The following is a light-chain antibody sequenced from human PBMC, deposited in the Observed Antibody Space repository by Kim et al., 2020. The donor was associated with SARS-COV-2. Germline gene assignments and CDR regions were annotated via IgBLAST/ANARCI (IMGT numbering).Light chain of an antibody. Sequence: SSELTQPPSVSVSPGQTASITCSGDNLRDKYACWYQQKPGQSPVLVIYQDSKRPSGIPERFSGSNSGNTATLTITGTQAMDEADYYCQSWDRSTAVFGGG. V-gene: IGLV3-1*01. CDR3: QSWDRSTAV. CDR2: QDS. J-gene: IGLJ2*01. CDR1: NLRDKY.